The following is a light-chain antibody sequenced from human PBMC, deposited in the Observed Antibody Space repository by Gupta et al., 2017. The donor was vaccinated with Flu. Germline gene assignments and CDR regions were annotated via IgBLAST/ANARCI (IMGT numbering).Light chain of an antibody. CDR1: QNVLYISNNKNY. CDR3: QQYYTTPWT. Sequence: DILMTQSPDSLAVSLGARATINCKSSQNVLYISNNKNYLVWYQQKPGQPPKLLISWASTRESGVPDRFSGSGSGTDFTLTISSLQAEDVAVYYCQQYYTTPWTFGQGTSVEIK. J-gene: IGKJ1*01. CDR2: WAS. V-gene: IGKV4-1*01.